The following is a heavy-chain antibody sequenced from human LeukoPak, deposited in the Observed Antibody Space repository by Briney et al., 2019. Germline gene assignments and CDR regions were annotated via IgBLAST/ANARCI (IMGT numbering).Heavy chain of an antibody. CDR2: IAFDGRRK. J-gene: IGHJ5*02. CDR3: ARDRLYTGYDPVLDL. CDR1: GFTFAHYG. Sequence: GGSLRLSCAAPGFTFAHYGVQWVRQAPGMGLEWVAAIAFDGRRKFYTNSVKGRFTISRDNSNNILFLQMSDLRTEDTALYYCARDRLYTGYDPVLDLWGQGTPVTVSS. V-gene: IGHV3-30*03. D-gene: IGHD5-12*01.